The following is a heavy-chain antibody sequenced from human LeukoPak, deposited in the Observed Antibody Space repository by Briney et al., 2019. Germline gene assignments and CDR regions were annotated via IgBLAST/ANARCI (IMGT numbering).Heavy chain of an antibody. CDR1: GFTFTSYW. Sequence: GGSLRLSCAASGFTFTSYWMSWVRQAPGKGLEWVANINEGGSDKYYVDSVKGRFTISRDNAKNSLCLQLNSLRVEDTAVYYCARGDDSSKIDYWGQGILVTVSS. CDR2: INEGGSDK. D-gene: IGHD6-6*01. CDR3: ARGDDSSKIDY. V-gene: IGHV3-7*01. J-gene: IGHJ4*02.